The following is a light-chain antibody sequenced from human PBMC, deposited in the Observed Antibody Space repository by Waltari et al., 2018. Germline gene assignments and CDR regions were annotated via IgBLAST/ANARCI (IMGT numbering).Light chain of an antibody. CDR3: QQSYSVPLT. V-gene: IGKV1-39*01. CDR1: QNIRTY. CDR2: NAV. J-gene: IGKJ4*01. Sequence: DIQMTQSPSSLSASVADRVTINCRASQNIRTYLNWYQQKPGKAPKLLIYNAVTLESGVPSRVSGSGSGTDFTLTISSLQPEDFATYYCQQSYSVPLTFGGGTKVEI.